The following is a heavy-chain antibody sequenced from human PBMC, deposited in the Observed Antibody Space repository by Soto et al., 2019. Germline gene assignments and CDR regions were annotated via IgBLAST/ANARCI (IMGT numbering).Heavy chain of an antibody. Sequence: QVQLVESGGGVVQPGRSLRLSCAASGFSFSSYGMHWVRQAPGKGLEGVAYVSYDGSKTYYADSVEGRFSISRDNSQNTLFLQMNSLRTEDTAMYFCAKDQSGGERFDPWGQGTLVTVSS. D-gene: IGHD1-26*01. CDR1: GFSFSSYG. J-gene: IGHJ5*02. CDR3: AKDQSGGERFDP. CDR2: VSYDGSKT. V-gene: IGHV3-30*18.